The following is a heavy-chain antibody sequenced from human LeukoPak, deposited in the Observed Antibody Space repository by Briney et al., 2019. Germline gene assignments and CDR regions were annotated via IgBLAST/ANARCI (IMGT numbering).Heavy chain of an antibody. V-gene: IGHV3-7*05. CDR3: VRVGYGGYDYAFDV. CDR1: GFTFSTYW. CDR2: IKEEGGEK. Sequence: PGGSLRLSCAASGFTFSTYWMSWVRQAPGKGLEWVANIKEEGGEKYYVDSVKGRFTISRDNAKNALYLQMTSLRAEHPAVYYCVRVGYGGYDYAFDVWGQGTMVTVSS. J-gene: IGHJ3*01. D-gene: IGHD5-12*01.